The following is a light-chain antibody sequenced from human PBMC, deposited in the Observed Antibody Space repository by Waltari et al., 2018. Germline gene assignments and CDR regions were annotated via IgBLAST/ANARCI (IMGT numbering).Light chain of an antibody. V-gene: IGKV3-20*01. CDR1: QSVSRT. CDR2: GAS. CDR3: QHYVSLPAT. Sequence: DIVLTQSPGTLSLSPGKRATLSCRASQSVSRTLAWYQQKPGQAPRLLIYGASTRATGIPERFSGGGSGTDFSLTISRLEPEDFAVYYCQHYVSLPATFGQGTKVEIK. J-gene: IGKJ1*01.